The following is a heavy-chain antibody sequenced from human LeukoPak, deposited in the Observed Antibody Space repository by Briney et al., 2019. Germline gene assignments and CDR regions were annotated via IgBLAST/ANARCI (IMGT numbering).Heavy chain of an antibody. CDR2: IYTSGST. V-gene: IGHV4-61*02. D-gene: IGHD3-3*01. CDR1: GGSISSGSYY. J-gene: IGHJ4*02. Sequence: SQTLSLTCTVPGGSISSGSYYWSWIRQPAGKGLEWIGRIYTSGSTNYNPSLKSRVTISVDTSKNQFSLKLSSVTAADTAVYYCARDNAFWSGIPTFDYWGQGTLVTVSS. CDR3: ARDNAFWSGIPTFDY.